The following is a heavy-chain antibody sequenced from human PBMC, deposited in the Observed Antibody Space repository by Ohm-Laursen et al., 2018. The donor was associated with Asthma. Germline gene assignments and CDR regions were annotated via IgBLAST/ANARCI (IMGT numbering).Heavy chain of an antibody. D-gene: IGHD3-22*01. V-gene: IGHV3-30*14. CDR1: GFTFSSYA. J-gene: IGHJ4*02. CDR3: ARARNGDYDSSGYPFDY. Sequence: SLRLSCAASGFTFSSYAMHWVRQAPGKGLEWVAVISYDGSNKYYADSVKGRFTISRDNSKNTLYLQMNSLRAEDTAMYYCARARNGDYDSSGYPFDYWGQGTLVTVSS. CDR2: ISYDGSNK.